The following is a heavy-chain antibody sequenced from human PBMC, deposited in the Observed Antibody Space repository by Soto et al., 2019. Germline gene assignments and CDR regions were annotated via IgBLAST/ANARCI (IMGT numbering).Heavy chain of an antibody. CDR3: SADHPHTAIGWPV. Sequence: SVKVSCKASGFDFGSFGIQFLRQTRGRGLEWIGWIVVTSGRTNYARQFQGRVAFSRDMSSTTAYMDLYDLKSDDTAVYFCSADHPHTAIGWPVWGQGTTVTVSS. V-gene: IGHV1-58*02. CDR1: GFDFGSFG. J-gene: IGHJ6*02. CDR2: IVVTSGRT.